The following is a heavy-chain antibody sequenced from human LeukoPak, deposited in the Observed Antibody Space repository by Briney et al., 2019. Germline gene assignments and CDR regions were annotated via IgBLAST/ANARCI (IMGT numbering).Heavy chain of an antibody. CDR3: ARSSDEVTMVRGVIDY. D-gene: IGHD3-10*01. Sequence: PGGSLRLSCAASGFTFSSYWMNWVRQAPGKGLEWVSSIGYSTTYIHYADSVKGRFTISRDNAKNSLYLQMNSLRAEDTAVYYCARSSDEVTMVRGVIDYWGQGTLVTVSS. J-gene: IGHJ4*02. CDR1: GFTFSSYW. V-gene: IGHV3-21*01. CDR2: IGYSTTYI.